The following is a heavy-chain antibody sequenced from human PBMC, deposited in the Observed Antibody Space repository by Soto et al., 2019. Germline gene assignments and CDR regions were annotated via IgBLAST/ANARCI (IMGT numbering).Heavy chain of an antibody. V-gene: IGHV3-11*01. CDR3: AREGGCSSTSCPSGQYYMDV. CDR1: GFTFIDYY. J-gene: IGHJ6*03. CDR2: ISSRGSTI. D-gene: IGHD2-2*01. Sequence: QVQLVESGGGLVKPGGSLRLSCAASGFTFIDYYMRWIRQAPGKGLEWVSYISSRGSTIYYADSVKGRFTISRENAKNSLYVQMNSLRAEDTAVYYCAREGGCSSTSCPSGQYYMDVWGKGTTVTVSS.